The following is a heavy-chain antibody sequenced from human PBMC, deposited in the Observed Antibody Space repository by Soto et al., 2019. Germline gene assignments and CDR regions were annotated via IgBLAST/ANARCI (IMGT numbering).Heavy chain of an antibody. CDR3: ARDRNYGDPFDY. J-gene: IGHJ4*02. CDR1: SGSISSSNW. V-gene: IGHV4-4*02. Sequence: SETLSLTCAVSSGSISSSNWWSWVRQPPGKGLEWIGEIYHSGSTNYNPSLKSRVTISVDKSKNQFSLKLSSVTAADTAVYYCARDRNYGDPFDYWGQGTLVTVSS. D-gene: IGHD4-17*01. CDR2: IYHSGST.